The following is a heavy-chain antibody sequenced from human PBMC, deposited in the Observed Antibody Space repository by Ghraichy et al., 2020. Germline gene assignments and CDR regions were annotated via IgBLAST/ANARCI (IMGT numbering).Heavy chain of an antibody. D-gene: IGHD3-10*01. J-gene: IGHJ2*01. V-gene: IGHV4-4*07. CDR3: ARVRGDGVYCYFDL. CDR2: IYRSGST. Sequence: SETLSLTCTVSGGSISSFYWSWIRQPAGKGLEWIGRIYRSGSTNYNPSLKSRVTMSVDTPKNQLSLDLSSVTAADTAVYYCARVRGDGVYCYFDLWGRGTLVTVSS. CDR1: GGSISSFY.